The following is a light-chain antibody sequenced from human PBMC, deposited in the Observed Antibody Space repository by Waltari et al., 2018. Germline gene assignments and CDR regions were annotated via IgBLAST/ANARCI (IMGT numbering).Light chain of an antibody. V-gene: IGLV2-14*01. CDR3: CSYAGSNNLGV. CDR2: GVN. CDR1: SSDVGGYDY. J-gene: IGLJ3*02. Sequence: QSALTQPASVSGSPGQSITVSCTGTSSDVGGYDYVPCYQHHPGKAPKLIIDGVNNRPSGVSDRFSGSKSGNAASLTISGLQAEDEADYYCCSYAGSNNLGVFGGGTKLTVL.